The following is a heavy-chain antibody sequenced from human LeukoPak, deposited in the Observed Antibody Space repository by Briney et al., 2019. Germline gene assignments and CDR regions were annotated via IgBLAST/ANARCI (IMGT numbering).Heavy chain of an antibody. Sequence: PSETLSLTCAVYGGSFSGYYWSWIRQPPGKGLGWIGEINHSGSTNYNPSLKSRVTISVDTSKNQFSLKLSSVTAADTAVYYCARGGDIVVVVAATHRFDPWGQGTLVTVSS. V-gene: IGHV4-34*01. D-gene: IGHD2-15*01. CDR2: INHSGST. CDR3: ARGGDIVVVVAATHRFDP. CDR1: GGSFSGYY. J-gene: IGHJ5*02.